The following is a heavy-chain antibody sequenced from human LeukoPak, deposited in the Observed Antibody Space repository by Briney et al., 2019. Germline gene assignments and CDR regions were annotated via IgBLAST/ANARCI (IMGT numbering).Heavy chain of an antibody. V-gene: IGHV3-21*01. CDR2: ISSSSSYI. D-gene: IGHD3-10*01. J-gene: IGHJ4*02. CDR1: GFTFSSYS. Sequence: GGSLRLSCAASGFTFSSYSMNWVRQAPGKGLEWVSSISSSSSYIYYADSVKGRFTISRDNAKNSLYLQMNSLRAEDTAVYYCAFQSSGSYYTMGDWGQGTLVTVSS. CDR3: AFQSSGSYYTMGD.